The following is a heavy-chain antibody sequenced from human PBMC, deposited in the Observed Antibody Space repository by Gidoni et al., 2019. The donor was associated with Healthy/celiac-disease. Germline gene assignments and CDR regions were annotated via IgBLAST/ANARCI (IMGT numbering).Heavy chain of an antibody. CDR1: GFPFRRHS. CDR2: ISYDGSNK. Sequence: QVQLVESGGGVVQPGRSLRLYCSASGFPFRRHSLHLVLHEPGKGLEWVAVISYDGSNKYYADSVKGRFTISRDNSKNTLYLQMNSLRAEDTAVYYCARETHDVIPPPYSNYEEAGSYYYGMDVWGQGTTVTVSS. D-gene: IGHD4-4*01. V-gene: IGHV3-30-3*01. CDR3: ARETHDVIPPPYSNYEEAGSYYYGMDV. J-gene: IGHJ6*02.